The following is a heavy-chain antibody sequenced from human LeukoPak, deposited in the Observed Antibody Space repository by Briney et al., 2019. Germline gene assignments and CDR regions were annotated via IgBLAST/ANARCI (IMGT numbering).Heavy chain of an antibody. D-gene: IGHD2-2*01. CDR2: ISYDGSNK. CDR1: GFTFSSYA. CDR3: SRKATRDGEAFDI. J-gene: IGHJ3*02. V-gene: IGHV3-30*04. Sequence: QSGRSLRLSCAASGFTFSSYAMHWVRQAPGKGLEWVAVISYDGSNKYYADSVKGRFTISRDNSKNTLYLQMNSLRAEDTAVYYCSRKATRDGEAFDIWGQGTMVTVSS.